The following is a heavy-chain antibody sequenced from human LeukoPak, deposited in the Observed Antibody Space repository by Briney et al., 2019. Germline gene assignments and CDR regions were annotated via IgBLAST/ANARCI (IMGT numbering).Heavy chain of an antibody. Sequence: PGGSLRLSCAASGFTFKTYAMSWVRQAPGEGLEWVASISAGGLNRYYADAVEGRFSISRDNSKNTVFLQMNSLRAEDTALYYFAKYSTSIIRGAFDIWGQGTMVTVSS. CDR1: GFTFKTYA. D-gene: IGHD3-10*01. V-gene: IGHV3-23*01. J-gene: IGHJ3*02. CDR3: AKYSTSIIRGAFDI. CDR2: ISAGGLNR.